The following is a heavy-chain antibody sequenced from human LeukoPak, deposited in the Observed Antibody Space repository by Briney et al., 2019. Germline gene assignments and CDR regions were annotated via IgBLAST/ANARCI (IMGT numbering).Heavy chain of an antibody. Sequence: PGGSLRLSCAASGFTFSSYGLSWVRQAPGKGLEWVSAISSTDAGTYHADSVRGRFTISRDNAKNSLYLQMNSLRAEDTAVYYCAALDSSGYYRLDYWGQGTLVTVSS. CDR3: AALDSSGYYRLDY. CDR1: GFTFSSYG. D-gene: IGHD3-22*01. V-gene: IGHV3-21*01. J-gene: IGHJ4*02. CDR2: ISSTDAGT.